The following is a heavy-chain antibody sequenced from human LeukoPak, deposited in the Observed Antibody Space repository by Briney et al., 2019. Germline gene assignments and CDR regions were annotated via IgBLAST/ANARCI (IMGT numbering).Heavy chain of an antibody. CDR2: IYSGGST. CDR1: GFTFSDYY. Sequence: PGGSLRLSCAASGFTFSDYYMSWVRQAPGKGLEWVSVIYSGGSTYYADSVKGRFTISRDNSKNTLYLQMNSLRAEDTAVCYCASGMATRVWGHGTLDTVSS. CDR3: ASGMATRV. J-gene: IGHJ4*01. D-gene: IGHD5-24*01. V-gene: IGHV3-53*01.